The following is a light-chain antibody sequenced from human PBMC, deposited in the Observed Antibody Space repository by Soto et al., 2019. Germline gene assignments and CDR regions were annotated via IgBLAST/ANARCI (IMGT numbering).Light chain of an antibody. V-gene: IGLV2-8*01. CDR2: EVS. Sequence: QSVLTQPPSASGSPGQSVTISCTGTSSDVGGYNYVSWYQQHPGKAPKLMIYEVSKRPSGVPDRFSGSKSGNTASLTVSGLQADDEADYYCISYAGSNNLVFGGGTKLTVL. CDR1: SSDVGGYNY. CDR3: ISYAGSNNLV. J-gene: IGLJ2*01.